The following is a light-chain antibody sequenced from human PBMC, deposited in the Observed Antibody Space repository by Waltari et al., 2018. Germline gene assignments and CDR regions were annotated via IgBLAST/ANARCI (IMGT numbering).Light chain of an antibody. CDR3: ATWDTSLSGGV. CDR2: DQD. Sequence: QSMLTQPPSVSAAPGQEVTISCSGSTSNIGNNYVSWYQQVPGTAPKLLIYDQDARPSGIPDRFSGSKSRTSANLDITGLQTGDEADYYCATWDTSLSGGVFGGGTKLTVL. CDR1: TSNIGNNY. J-gene: IGLJ2*01. V-gene: IGLV1-51*01.